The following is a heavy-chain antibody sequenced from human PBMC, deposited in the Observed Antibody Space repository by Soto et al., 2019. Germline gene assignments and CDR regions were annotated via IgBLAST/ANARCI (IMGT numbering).Heavy chain of an antibody. CDR3: AKESTIFGVVIGNRCDI. Sequence: EVQLLESGGGLVQPGGSLRLYCAASGFTFSSYAMSWVRQAPGKGLEWVSAISGSGGSTYYADSVKGRFTISRDNSKTTLYLQMNSLRAEDTAVYYCAKESTIFGVVIGNRCDIWGQGTLVTVSS. D-gene: IGHD3-3*01. CDR2: ISGSGGST. J-gene: IGHJ5*02. CDR1: GFTFSSYA. V-gene: IGHV3-23*01.